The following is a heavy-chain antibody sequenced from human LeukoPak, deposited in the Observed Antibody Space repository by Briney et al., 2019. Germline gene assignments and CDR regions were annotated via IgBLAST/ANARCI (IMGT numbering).Heavy chain of an antibody. V-gene: IGHV1-69*04. J-gene: IGHJ4*02. CDR1: GGTFSSYA. CDR3: ATNFYSGSYPFDY. Sequence: SVKVSCKASGGTFSSYAISWVRQAPGQGLEWKGRIIPILGIANYAQKFQGRVTITADKSTSTAYMELSSLRSEDTAVYYCATNFYSGSYPFDYWGQGTLVTVSS. CDR2: IIPILGIA. D-gene: IGHD1-26*01.